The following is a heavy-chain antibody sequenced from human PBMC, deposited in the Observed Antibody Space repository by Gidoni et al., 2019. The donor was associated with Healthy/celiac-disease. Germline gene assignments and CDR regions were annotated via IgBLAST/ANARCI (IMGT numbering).Heavy chain of an antibody. Sequence: EVQLLASGGGLVQPGVSLRLSCAASVFTFRRYAMSWVRQAAGKGLKWVAASMGSGGSTYYADSGKGRFTISRDNSKNTPYLQMNSRRAEDTAVYYCAKDRPTIFGVVIIPEYFQHWGQGTLVTVSS. CDR2: SMGSGGST. V-gene: IGHV3-23*01. CDR1: VFTFRRYA. J-gene: IGHJ1*01. D-gene: IGHD3-3*01. CDR3: AKDRPTIFGVVIIPEYFQH.